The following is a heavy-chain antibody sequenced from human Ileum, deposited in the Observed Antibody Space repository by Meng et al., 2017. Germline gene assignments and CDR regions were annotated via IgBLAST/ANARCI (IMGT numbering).Heavy chain of an antibody. CDR1: GASVTTSHYQ. CDR2: AST. CDR3: ARDHWGSLDY. J-gene: IGHJ4*02. Sequence: QVQLQEAGPGLVMPSETLSLICTVSGASVTTSHYQWVWIRQPPGKGLEWIGYASTNYNPSLKSRLTISLDTSKNQVSLKLTSVTAADTAVYYCARDHWGSLDYWGQGILVTVSS. D-gene: IGHD7-27*01. V-gene: IGHV4-61*01.